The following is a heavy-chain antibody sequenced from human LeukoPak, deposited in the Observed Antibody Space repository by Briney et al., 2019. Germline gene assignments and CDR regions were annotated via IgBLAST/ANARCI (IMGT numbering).Heavy chain of an antibody. J-gene: IGHJ4*02. CDR2: INPSGGST. Sequence: ASVKVSCKASGYTFTSYYMHWVRQAPGQGLEWMGIINPSGGSTSYAQKFQGRVTMTRDTSTSTVYMELSSLRSEDTAVYYCARDYSSSWPRRYFAYWGQGTLVTVSS. CDR3: ARDYSSSWPRRYFAY. V-gene: IGHV1-46*01. D-gene: IGHD6-13*01. CDR1: GYTFTSYY.